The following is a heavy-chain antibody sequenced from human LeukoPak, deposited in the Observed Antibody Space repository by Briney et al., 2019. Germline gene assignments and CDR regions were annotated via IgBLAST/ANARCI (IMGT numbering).Heavy chain of an antibody. V-gene: IGHV1-69*05. CDR2: IIPIFGTA. CDR3: ARDGEYYDFWSGPTPGWFDP. J-gene: IGHJ5*02. D-gene: IGHD3-3*01. Sequence: GASVKVSCKASGGTFSSYAISWVRQAPGQGLEWMGGIIPIFGTANYAQKFQGRVTITTDESTSTAYMELSSLRSEDTAVYYCARDGEYYDFWSGPTPGWFDPWGQGTLVTVSS. CDR1: GGTFSSYA.